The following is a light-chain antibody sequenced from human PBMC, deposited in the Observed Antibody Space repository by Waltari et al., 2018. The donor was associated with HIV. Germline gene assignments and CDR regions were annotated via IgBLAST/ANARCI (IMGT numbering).Light chain of an antibody. J-gene: IGLJ2*01. V-gene: IGLV1-51*01. CDR1: SSNIGHNY. CDR3: GTWDSSLSAGGV. Sequence: QSVLTQPPSVSAAPGQKVTISCSGSSSNIGHNYVSWYQQLPGPAPKLLIYDTKKRPLWIPARVSGSTSGTSATLGITGLQTGDEADYYCGTWDSSLSAGGVFGGVTKLTVL. CDR2: DTK.